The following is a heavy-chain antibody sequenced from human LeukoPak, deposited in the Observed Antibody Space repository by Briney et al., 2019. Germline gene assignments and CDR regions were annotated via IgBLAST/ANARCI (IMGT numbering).Heavy chain of an antibody. Sequence: SETLSLTCTVSGGSISSGSYYWSWIRQPAGKGLEWIGRIYTSGSTNYNPSLKSRVTISVDTSKNQLSLKLSSVTAADTAVYYCARDSPMRSELRAYYYYYMDVWGKGTTVTVSS. CDR3: ARDSPMRSELRAYYYYYMDV. CDR1: GGSISSGSYY. CDR2: IYTSGST. V-gene: IGHV4-61*02. J-gene: IGHJ6*03. D-gene: IGHD1-14*01.